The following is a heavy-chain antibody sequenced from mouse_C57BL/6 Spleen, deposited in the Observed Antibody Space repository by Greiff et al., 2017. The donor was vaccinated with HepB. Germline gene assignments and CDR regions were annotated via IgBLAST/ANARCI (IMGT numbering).Heavy chain of an antibody. CDR1: GFNIKDDY. CDR3: TTATPITTVVDWFAY. V-gene: IGHV14-4*01. D-gene: IGHD1-1*01. CDR2: IDPENGDT. Sequence: EVQLQQSGAELVRPGASVKLSCTASGFNIKDDYMHWVKQRPEQGLEWIGWIDPENGDTEYASKFQGKATITADTSSNTAYLQLSSLTSEDTAVYYCTTATPITTVVDWFAYWGKGTLVTVSA. J-gene: IGHJ3*01.